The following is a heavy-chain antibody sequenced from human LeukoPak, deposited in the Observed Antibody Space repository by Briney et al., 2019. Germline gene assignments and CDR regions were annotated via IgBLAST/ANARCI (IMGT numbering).Heavy chain of an antibody. D-gene: IGHD2-2*02. Sequence: KSSETLSFTCIVSGGSISSYYWSWIRQPAGKGLEWIGRIYTSGSTNYNPSLKSRVTMSVDTSKNQFSLKLSSVTAADTAVYYCARDGKRSVVPAAIWWFDPWGQGTLVTVSS. J-gene: IGHJ5*02. V-gene: IGHV4-4*07. CDR2: IYTSGST. CDR3: ARDGKRSVVPAAIWWFDP. CDR1: GGSISSYY.